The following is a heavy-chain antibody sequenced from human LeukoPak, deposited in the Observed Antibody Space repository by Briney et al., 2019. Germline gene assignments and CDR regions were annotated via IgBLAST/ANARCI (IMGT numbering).Heavy chain of an antibody. D-gene: IGHD2-15*01. V-gene: IGHV4-34*01. CDR1: GGSFSGYY. CDR2: INHRGSA. J-gene: IGHJ4*02. Sequence: SETLSLTCAVYGGSFSGYYWSWVRQPPGKGLEWIGEINHRGSANYNPSLKSRVTISIDTSKNQFSLKVTSVTAADTAVYYCARTSDRYCSGGSCYLAFWGQGTLVTVFS. CDR3: ARTSDRYCSGGSCYLAF.